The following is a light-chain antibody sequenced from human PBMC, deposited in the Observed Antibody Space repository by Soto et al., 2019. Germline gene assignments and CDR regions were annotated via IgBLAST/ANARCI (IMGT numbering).Light chain of an antibody. Sequence: QSALTQPASVSGSPGQSITISCTGTSSDVGGHNYVSWYQQHPGKAPKLMIYDVSNRPSGVSNRFSGSKSGNTASLTISGLLAEDEADYYCSSYTSSSLYVFGTGTKLTVL. CDR2: DVS. CDR3: SSYTSSSLYV. V-gene: IGLV2-14*01. J-gene: IGLJ1*01. CDR1: SSDVGGHNY.